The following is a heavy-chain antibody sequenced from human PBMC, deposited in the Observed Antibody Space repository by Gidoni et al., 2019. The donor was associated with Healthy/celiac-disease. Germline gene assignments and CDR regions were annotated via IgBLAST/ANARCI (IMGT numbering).Heavy chain of an antibody. CDR1: GSTFTGHS. Sequence: QVQLVQSGAEVKKPGASVKVSCKASGSTFTGHSMHWVRQAPGQGLEWMGWINPNSGGTNYAQKFQGRVTMTRDTSISTAYMELSRLRSDDTAVYYCARDRPDYCSGGSCYLGAFDIWGQGTMVTVSS. J-gene: IGHJ3*02. D-gene: IGHD2-15*01. CDR3: ARDRPDYCSGGSCYLGAFDI. CDR2: INPNSGGT. V-gene: IGHV1-2*02.